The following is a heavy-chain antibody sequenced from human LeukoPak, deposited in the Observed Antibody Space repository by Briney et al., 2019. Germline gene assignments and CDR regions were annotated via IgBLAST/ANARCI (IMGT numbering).Heavy chain of an antibody. Sequence: PGGSLRLSCAASGXTFSNYVMSWVRQGPGKGLEWVSTISGGGSGTYYSDSVKGRFTISRDNSRNTLDLQMNGLRAEDTAVYYCVQGFRYFDYWGQGTLVTVSS. V-gene: IGHV3-23*01. CDR3: VQGFRYFDY. CDR1: GXTFSNYV. D-gene: IGHD2-21*01. CDR2: ISGGGSGT. J-gene: IGHJ4*02.